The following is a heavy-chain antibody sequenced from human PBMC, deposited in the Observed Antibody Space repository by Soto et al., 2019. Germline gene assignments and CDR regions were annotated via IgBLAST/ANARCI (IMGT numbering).Heavy chain of an antibody. J-gene: IGHJ6*02. D-gene: IGHD1-26*01. V-gene: IGHV1-2*06. CDR3: ARVWVGASIDGMDV. Sequence: GASVKVSCKASGYTFTGYYMYWVRQAPGQGLEWMGRINPNGGATNYAQKFQGRVTMTRDTSIKTAYMELSGLKSDDTAVYYCARVWVGASIDGMDVWGLGTTVT. CDR1: GYTFTGYY. CDR2: INPNGGAT.